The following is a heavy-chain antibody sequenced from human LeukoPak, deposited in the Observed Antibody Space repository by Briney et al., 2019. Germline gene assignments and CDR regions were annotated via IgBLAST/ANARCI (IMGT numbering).Heavy chain of an antibody. J-gene: IGHJ3*02. Sequence: SVKVSCKASVGTFSSYAISWVRQAPGQGLEWMGGIIPIFGTANYAQKFQGRVTITADESTSTAYMELSSLRSEDTAVYYCASRSSGYYTDGAFDIWGQGTMVTVSS. CDR2: IIPIFGTA. D-gene: IGHD3-22*01. V-gene: IGHV1-69*13. CDR1: VGTFSSYA. CDR3: ASRSSGYYTDGAFDI.